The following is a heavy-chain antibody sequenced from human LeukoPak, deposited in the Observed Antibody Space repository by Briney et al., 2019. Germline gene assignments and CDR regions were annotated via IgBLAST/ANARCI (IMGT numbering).Heavy chain of an antibody. V-gene: IGHV3-13*01. Sequence: RPGGSLRLSCAASGFTLSNYDMPWVRQATGKGLEWVSAIGTSGDTYYPRSVKGRFTISRENAKNSLYLQMHSLRAGDTAVYYCARGGYGSGWYYFDYWGQGTLVTVSS. CDR2: IGTSGDT. CDR3: ARGGYGSGWYYFDY. D-gene: IGHD6-19*01. CDR1: GFTLSNYD. J-gene: IGHJ4*02.